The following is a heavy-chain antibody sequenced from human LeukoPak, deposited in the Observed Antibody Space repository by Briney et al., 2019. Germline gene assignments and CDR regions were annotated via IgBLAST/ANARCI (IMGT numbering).Heavy chain of an antibody. Sequence: GASVKVSCKASGGTVSSYAISWVRQAPGQGLEWMGGIIPIFATANYAQKFQGRVTITADESTSTAYMELSSLRSEDTAVYYCARGPITTRSHFDYWGQGTLVTVSS. V-gene: IGHV1-69*13. J-gene: IGHJ4*02. CDR1: GGTVSSYA. CDR3: ARGPITTRSHFDY. D-gene: IGHD3-22*01. CDR2: IIPIFATA.